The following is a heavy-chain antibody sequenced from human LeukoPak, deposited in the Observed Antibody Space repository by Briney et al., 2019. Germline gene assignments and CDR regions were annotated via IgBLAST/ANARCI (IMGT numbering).Heavy chain of an antibody. J-gene: IGHJ5*02. CDR1: GFTLSDYY. CDR3: ARDRKGVGATAWFDP. V-gene: IGHV3-11*04. D-gene: IGHD1-26*01. CDR2: ISSSGRTI. Sequence: GGSLRLSCAASGFTLSDYYMNWIRQAPGKGLEWVSYISSSGRTIYYADSVKGRFTISRDNAKNSLYLQMNSLRAEDTAVYYCARDRKGVGATAWFDPWGQGTLVTVSS.